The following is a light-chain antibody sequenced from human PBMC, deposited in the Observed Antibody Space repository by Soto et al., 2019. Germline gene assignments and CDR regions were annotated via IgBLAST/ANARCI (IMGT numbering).Light chain of an antibody. Sequence: QSALTQPPSASGSPGQSVTISCTGTSSDVGGYNYVSWYQQYPGKAPKLMIYEVTKRPSGVPDRFSGSKSGNTASLTVSVLQAEDEADYYCTSSVVNTIWVFGGGTKLTVL. CDR2: EVT. J-gene: IGLJ3*02. V-gene: IGLV2-8*01. CDR1: SSDVGGYNY. CDR3: TSSVVNTIWV.